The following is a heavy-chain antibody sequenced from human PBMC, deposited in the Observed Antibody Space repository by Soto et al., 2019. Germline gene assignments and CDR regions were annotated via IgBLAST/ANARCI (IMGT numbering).Heavy chain of an antibody. D-gene: IGHD1-1*01. Sequence: LRLSCVASGFTFDTYGIHWVRQAPGKGLQWVALISYEGSNTYYADSVRGRFTISRDNSKNTLYLQINALRPEDTGVYYCARVTPGNNLYYFSGLDVWGQGTSVTVSS. CDR2: ISYEGSNT. V-gene: IGHV3-30-3*01. CDR3: ARVTPGNNLYYFSGLDV. J-gene: IGHJ6*02. CDR1: GFTFDTYG.